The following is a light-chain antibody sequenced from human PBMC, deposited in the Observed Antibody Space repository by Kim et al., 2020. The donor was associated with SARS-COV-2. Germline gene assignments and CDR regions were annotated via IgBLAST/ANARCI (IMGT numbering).Light chain of an antibody. J-gene: IGKJ5*01. V-gene: IGKV1-39*01. Sequence: DIQMTQSPSSLSASVGDRVTITCRASQSISSYLNWYQQKPGKAPKLLIYAASSLQSGVPSRFSGSGSGTDFTLTISSLQPEDFATYYCQQSYSTLITFGQGTRLELN. CDR1: QSISSY. CDR2: AAS. CDR3: QQSYSTLIT.